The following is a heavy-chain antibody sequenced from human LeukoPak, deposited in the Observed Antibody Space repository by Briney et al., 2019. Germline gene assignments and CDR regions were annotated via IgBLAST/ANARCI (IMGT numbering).Heavy chain of an antibody. Sequence: GGSLRLSCAASGFTLSTYDMHWVRQATGKGLEWVSTIGSAGNTYYPGSVKGRFTISRENAKNSLYLQMNSLRAGDTAVYYCARGWGTSGWYVPTIWGQGTMVTVSS. V-gene: IGHV3-13*04. CDR2: IGSAGNT. J-gene: IGHJ3*02. CDR3: ARGWGTSGWYVPTI. D-gene: IGHD6-19*01. CDR1: GFTLSTYD.